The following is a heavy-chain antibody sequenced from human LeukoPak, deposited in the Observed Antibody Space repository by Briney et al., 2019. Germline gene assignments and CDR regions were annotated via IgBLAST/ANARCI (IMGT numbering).Heavy chain of an antibody. J-gene: IGHJ4*02. D-gene: IGHD2-15*01. V-gene: IGHV3-30*18. CDR3: AKAKYCGGGSCYGLGDY. Sequence: GGSLRLSCAASGFTFNSFGMHWVRQAPGKGLEWVAVISYDGGDKYYADSVKGRFTISRDNSKNTLYVQMNSLRTEDTAVYYCAKAKYCGGGSCYGLGDYWGQGTLVTVSS. CDR1: GFTFNSFG. CDR2: ISYDGGDK.